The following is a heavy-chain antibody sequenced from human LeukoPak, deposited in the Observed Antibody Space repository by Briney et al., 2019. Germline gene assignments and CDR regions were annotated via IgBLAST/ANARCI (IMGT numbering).Heavy chain of an antibody. J-gene: IGHJ4*02. CDR1: GFTFSSYE. D-gene: IGHD2-21*02. CDR3: AKAGVTAIPALYFDY. Sequence: GGSLRLSCAASGFTFSSYEMNWVRQAPGKGLEWVSYIDKSASAIYYADSVKGRFAISRDNTKSSLYLQMNSLRAEDTAVYYCAKAGVTAIPALYFDYWGQGTLVTVSS. V-gene: IGHV3-48*03. CDR2: IDKSASAI.